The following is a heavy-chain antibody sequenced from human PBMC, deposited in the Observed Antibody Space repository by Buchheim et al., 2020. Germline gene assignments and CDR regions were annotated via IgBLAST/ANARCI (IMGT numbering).Heavy chain of an antibody. V-gene: IGHV1-8*01. CDR3: ARGSYIVVVPAAMGMGYYYYGMDV. CDR1: GYTFTSYD. Sequence: QVQLVQSGAEVKKPGASVKVSCKASGYTFTSYDINWVRQATGQGLEWMGWMNSNSGNTGYAQKFQGRVTMTRNTSISTAYMELSSLRSEDTAVYYCARGSYIVVVPAAMGMGYYYYGMDVWGQGTT. D-gene: IGHD2-2*01. J-gene: IGHJ6*02. CDR2: MNSNSGNT.